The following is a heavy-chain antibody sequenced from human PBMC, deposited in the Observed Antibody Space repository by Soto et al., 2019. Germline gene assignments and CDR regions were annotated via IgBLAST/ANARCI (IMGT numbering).Heavy chain of an antibody. CDR1: GFTFSSYA. CDR3: AKGKISTTTYTSFDS. CDR2: ISYDGSNK. D-gene: IGHD1-26*01. V-gene: IGHV3-30*14. J-gene: IGHJ5*01. Sequence: GGSLRLSCAASGFTFSSYAMHWVRQAPGKGLEWVAVISYDGSNKYYADSVKGRFTISRDNFKSSLYLQMSNLRAEDTAIYYCAKGKISTTTYTSFDSWGQGTLVTVSS.